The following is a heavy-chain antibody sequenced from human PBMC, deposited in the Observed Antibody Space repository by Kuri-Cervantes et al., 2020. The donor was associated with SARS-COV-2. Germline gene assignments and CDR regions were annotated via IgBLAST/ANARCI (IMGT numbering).Heavy chain of an antibody. V-gene: IGHV1-69*06. D-gene: IGHD2-21*02. CDR3: ARVSCGGDCYGGIDY. J-gene: IGHJ4*02. Sequence: SVKVSCKASGGTFSSYAISWVRQAPGQGLEWMGGIIPIFGTANYAQKFQGRATITADKSTSTAYMELSSLRSEDTAVYYCARVSCGGDCYGGIDYWGQGTLVTVSS. CDR1: GGTFSSYA. CDR2: IIPIFGTA.